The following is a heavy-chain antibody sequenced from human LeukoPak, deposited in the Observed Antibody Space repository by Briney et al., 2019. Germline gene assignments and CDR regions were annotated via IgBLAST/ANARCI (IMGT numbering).Heavy chain of an antibody. J-gene: IGHJ4*02. CDR1: GFTFSSCA. CDR2: ITGSGDST. V-gene: IGHV3-23*01. D-gene: IGHD4-17*01. CDR3: AKSTFMTRVTTGSFDY. Sequence: GGSLRLSCAASGFTFSSCAMRWVRQAPGKGLEWVSAITGSGDSTYYADSVKGRFTISRDNSKNSLYLQMHSLRAEDTAVYYCAKSTFMTRVTTGSFDYWGQGALVTVSS.